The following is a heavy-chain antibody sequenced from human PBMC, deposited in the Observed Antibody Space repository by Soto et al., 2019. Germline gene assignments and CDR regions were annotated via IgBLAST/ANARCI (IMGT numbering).Heavy chain of an antibody. D-gene: IGHD3-10*01. CDR2: IHSGST. Sequence: SETLSLTCNVSGGSISSDYWNWIRQPPGKGLEWIGYIHSGSTTYSASLRSRVTISVDTSKNQFSLKLSSVTAADTAVYFCARHDGSRSTDYWGQGTLVTVSS. CDR3: ARHDGSRSTDY. J-gene: IGHJ4*02. V-gene: IGHV4-59*08. CDR1: GGSISSDY.